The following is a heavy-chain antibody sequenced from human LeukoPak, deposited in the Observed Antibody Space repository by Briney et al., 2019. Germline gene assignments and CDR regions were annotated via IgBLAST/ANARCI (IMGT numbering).Heavy chain of an antibody. CDR1: GFTFSSYW. D-gene: IGHD2-15*01. J-gene: IGHJ4*02. CDR3: ARDIAMVADDY. Sequence: GGSLRLSCAASGFTFSSYWMHWVRQAPGKGLEWVAVIWYDGSRKYYADSVKGRFTISRDNSKSTLYLQMNSLRAEDTAVYYCARDIAMVADDYWGQGTLVTVSS. CDR2: IWYDGSRK. V-gene: IGHV3-33*08.